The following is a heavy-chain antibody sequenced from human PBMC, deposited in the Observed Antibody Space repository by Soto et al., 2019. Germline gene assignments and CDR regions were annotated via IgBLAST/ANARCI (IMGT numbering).Heavy chain of an antibody. CDR1: GGSFSPNF. CDR2: IYYSGST. V-gene: IGHV4-39*01. Sequence: ASETLSLTCTVSGGSFSPNFWGWIRQPPGKGLEWIGSIYYSGSTYYNPSLKSRVTVSVDTSKNQFSLKLSSVTAADTAVYYCARHPSDFWFDPWGQGTLVTVSS. D-gene: IGHD2-21*02. CDR3: ARHPSDFWFDP. J-gene: IGHJ5*02.